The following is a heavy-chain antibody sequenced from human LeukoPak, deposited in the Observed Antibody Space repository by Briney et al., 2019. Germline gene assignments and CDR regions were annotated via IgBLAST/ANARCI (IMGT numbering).Heavy chain of an antibody. J-gene: IGHJ4*02. V-gene: IGHV3-33*01. Sequence: GGSLRLSCEASGFTFSTYGMHWVRQAPGKGLEWVAVIWYDGSNTYHADSVKGRFTISRDNSKNTLYLQMNSLRAEDTAVYYCTRVRGYSTRDFDYWGQGTLVTVSS. CDR1: GFTFSTYG. D-gene: IGHD6-13*01. CDR2: IWYDGSNT. CDR3: TRVRGYSTRDFDY.